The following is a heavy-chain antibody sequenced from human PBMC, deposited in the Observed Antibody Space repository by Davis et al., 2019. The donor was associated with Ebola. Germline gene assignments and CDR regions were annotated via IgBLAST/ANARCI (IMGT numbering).Heavy chain of an antibody. CDR3: ARDVSTQGYYYYYMDV. J-gene: IGHJ6*03. D-gene: IGHD2-2*01. CDR2: ISSSGSTI. Sequence: GESLKISCAASGFTFSSYEMNWVRQAPGKGLEWVSYISSSGSTIYYADSVKGRFTISRDNAKNSLYLQMNSLRAEDTAVYYCARDVSTQGYYYYYMDVWGKGTTVTVSS. CDR1: GFTFSSYE. V-gene: IGHV3-48*03.